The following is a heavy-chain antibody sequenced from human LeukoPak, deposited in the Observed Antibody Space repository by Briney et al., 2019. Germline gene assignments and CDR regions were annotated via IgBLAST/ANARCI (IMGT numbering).Heavy chain of an antibody. CDR2: IYYSGST. V-gene: IGHV4-39*07. D-gene: IGHD2-21*02. CDR3: ARELVVTAIYYFDY. J-gene: IGHJ4*02. CDR1: GGSISSSSYY. Sequence: SETLSLTCTVSGGSISSSSYYWGWIRQPPGKGLEWIGSIYYSGSTYYNPSLKSRVTISVDTSKNQFSLKLNSVTAADTAVYYCARELVVTAIYYFDYWGQGTLVTVSS.